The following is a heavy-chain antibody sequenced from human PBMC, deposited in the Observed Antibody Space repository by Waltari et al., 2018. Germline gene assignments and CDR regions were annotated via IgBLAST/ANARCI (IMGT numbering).Heavy chain of an antibody. J-gene: IGHJ4*02. V-gene: IGHV3-33*01. CDR3: VRGRGSSDY. D-gene: IGHD3-10*01. CDR2: IWYDGTNE. Sequence: QVQLVESGGGVVQPGRSLRLSCAACGFSFSTYGMHWVRQAPGKGLEWVAVIWYDGTNEYYADSVKGRFTISRDNSKNTLYLQMNSLRAEDTAVYYCVRGRGSSDYWGQGTLVTVSS. CDR1: GFSFSTYG.